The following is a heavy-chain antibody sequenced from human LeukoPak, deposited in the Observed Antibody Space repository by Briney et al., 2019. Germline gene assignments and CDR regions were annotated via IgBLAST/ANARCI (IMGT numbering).Heavy chain of an antibody. CDR3: ARFYGDDTGAFDY. D-gene: IGHD4-17*01. Sequence: SGESLKISCKGSGYNFSTYWIGWVRQMPGKGPEWMGIIYPGDSDTRYSPSFQGQVTISADKSISTAYLQWSSLKASDTAMYYCARFYGDDTGAFDYWGQGTLVTVSS. CDR2: IYPGDSDT. J-gene: IGHJ4*02. CDR1: GYNFSTYW. V-gene: IGHV5-51*01.